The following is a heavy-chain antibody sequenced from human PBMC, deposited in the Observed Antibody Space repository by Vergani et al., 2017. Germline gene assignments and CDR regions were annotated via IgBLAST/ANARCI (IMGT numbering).Heavy chain of an antibody. Sequence: QVQLQQWGAGLLKPSETLSLTCAVYGGSFSGYYWRWIRQPPGKGLEWIGEINHSGSTNYNPSLMSRVTISVDTSKNQFSLKLSSVTAADTAVYYCARGLSGSYYVGAFDYWGQGTLVTVSS. D-gene: IGHD1-26*01. V-gene: IGHV4-34*01. CDR2: INHSGST. CDR1: GGSFSGYY. CDR3: ARGLSGSYYVGAFDY. J-gene: IGHJ4*02.